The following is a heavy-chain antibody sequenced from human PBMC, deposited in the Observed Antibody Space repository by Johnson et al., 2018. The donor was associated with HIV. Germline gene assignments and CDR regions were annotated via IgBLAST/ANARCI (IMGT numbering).Heavy chain of an antibody. Sequence: VQLVESGGGVVQPGRSLRLSCAASGFTVSSNYMSWVRQAPGKGLEWVSGFYSGGSTYYADSVKGRFIISRDNSKNTLYLQMNSLRVEDTAVYYCASGAYSSSLTFDIWGQGTMVTVSS. D-gene: IGHD6-6*01. V-gene: IGHV3-66*01. J-gene: IGHJ3*02. CDR1: GFTVSSNY. CDR3: ASGAYSSSLTFDI. CDR2: FYSGGST.